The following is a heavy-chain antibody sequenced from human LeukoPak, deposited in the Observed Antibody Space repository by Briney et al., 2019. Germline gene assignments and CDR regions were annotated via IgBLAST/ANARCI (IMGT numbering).Heavy chain of an antibody. Sequence: GGPLRLSCAASGFTFSSYEMNWVRQAPGKGLEWVSYISSSGSTIYYADSVKGRFTISRDNAKNSLYLQMNSLRAEDTAVYYCAELGVTMVGGVWGKGTTVTISS. CDR2: ISSSGSTI. CDR3: AELGVTMVGGV. D-gene: IGHD3-10*02. V-gene: IGHV3-48*03. J-gene: IGHJ6*04. CDR1: GFTFSSYE.